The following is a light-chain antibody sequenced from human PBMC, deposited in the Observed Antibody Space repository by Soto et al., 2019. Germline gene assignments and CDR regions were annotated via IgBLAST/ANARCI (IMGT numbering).Light chain of an antibody. J-gene: IGKJ1*01. V-gene: IGKV3-20*01. Sequence: ETVLTQSPGTLSLSPGERATLSCRASQSVSSSYLAWYQQKPGQAPRLLIYDASSRATGIPDRFSGSGSGTAFTLTISRLEHEDFAVYYCQQYVRSPPSWTFGQGTKVEIK. CDR2: DAS. CDR1: QSVSSSY. CDR3: QQYVRSPPSWT.